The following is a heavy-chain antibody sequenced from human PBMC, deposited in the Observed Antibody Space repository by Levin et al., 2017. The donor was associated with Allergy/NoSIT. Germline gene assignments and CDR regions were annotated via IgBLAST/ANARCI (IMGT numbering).Heavy chain of an antibody. CDR3: AKDPQAGTYYIYYFEN. J-gene: IGHJ4*02. CDR1: GFTFSSYA. Sequence: RAGGSLRLSCAASGFTFSSYAMSWVRQAPGKGLEWVSAISGSGGSTYYADYVKGRFTISRDRSKNTLYLQMNSLRAEDTAVYYCAKDPQAGTYYIYYFENWGQGTLVTVSS. CDR2: ISGSGGST. V-gene: IGHV3-23*01. D-gene: IGHD3-10*01.